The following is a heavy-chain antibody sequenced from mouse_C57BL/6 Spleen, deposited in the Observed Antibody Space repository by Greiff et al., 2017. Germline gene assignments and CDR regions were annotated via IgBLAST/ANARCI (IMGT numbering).Heavy chain of an antibody. CDR3: ARADYYGSPFYYAMDY. CDR1: GYAFSSSW. Sequence: VKLMESGPELVKPGASVKISCKASGYAFSSSWMNWVKQRPGKGLEWIGRIYPGDGDTNYNGKFKGKATLTADKSSSTAYMQLSSLTSEDSAVYFCARADYYGSPFYYAMDYWGQGTSVTVSS. J-gene: IGHJ4*01. CDR2: IYPGDGDT. D-gene: IGHD1-1*01. V-gene: IGHV1-82*01.